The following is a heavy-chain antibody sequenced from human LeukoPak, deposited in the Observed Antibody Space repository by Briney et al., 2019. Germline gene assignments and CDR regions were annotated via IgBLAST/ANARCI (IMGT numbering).Heavy chain of an antibody. CDR2: INVGNGNT. CDR3: ARVVKYSSGPLTDLLPYYFDY. J-gene: IGHJ4*02. D-gene: IGHD6-19*01. V-gene: IGHV1-3*03. CDR1: GFTFTSYA. Sequence: GGSLRLSCAASGFTFTSYAMHWVRQAPGQRLEWMGWINVGNGNTKYSQEFQGRVTITRDTSASTAYMELSSLRSEDMGVYYCARVVKYSSGPLTDLLPYYFDYWGQGTLVTVSS.